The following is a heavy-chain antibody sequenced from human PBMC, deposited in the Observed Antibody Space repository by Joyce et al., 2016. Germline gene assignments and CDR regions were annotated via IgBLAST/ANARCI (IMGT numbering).Heavy chain of an antibody. CDR2: IRSDGSHT. D-gene: IGHD6-6*01. CDR3: AREEAKSSSGLVDY. V-gene: IGHV3-74*01. Sequence: EVQLVESGGGLVQPGGSLRLSCAAVGFTFSTYWMHWVRQGPGKGLVWVARIRSDGSHTSYADSVRGRFTISRDNAKNMMYLQINSLRPEDTAVYFCAREEAKSSSGLVDYWGQGTRVAVSA. CDR1: GFTFSTYW. J-gene: IGHJ4*02.